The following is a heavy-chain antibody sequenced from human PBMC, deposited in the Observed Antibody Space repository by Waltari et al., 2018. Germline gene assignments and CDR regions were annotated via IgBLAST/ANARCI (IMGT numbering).Heavy chain of an antibody. CDR1: GGPISSHY. D-gene: IGHD1-1*01. V-gene: IGHV4-59*11. CDR3: ASNDQLY. J-gene: IGHJ4*02. Sequence: QVQLQESGPGLVKPSETLSLTCTVSGGPISSHYWSWIRQPPGKGLEWIGYIYYSGSTNYNPSLKSRVTISVDTSKNQFSLKLSSVTAADTAVYYCASNDQLYWGQGTLVTVSS. CDR2: IYYSGST.